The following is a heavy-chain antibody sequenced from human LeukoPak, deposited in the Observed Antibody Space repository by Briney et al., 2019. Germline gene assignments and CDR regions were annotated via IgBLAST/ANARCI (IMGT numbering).Heavy chain of an antibody. CDR2: ISGSGGST. CDR1: GFTFSSYG. CDR3: AKDPRVLLWFGSCGDY. J-gene: IGHJ4*02. Sequence: PGGSLRLSCAASGFTFSSYGMSWVRQAPGKGLEWVSAISGSGGSTYYADSVKGRFTISRDNSKNTLYLQMNSLRAEDTAVYYCAKDPRVLLWFGSCGDYWGQGTLVTVSS. V-gene: IGHV3-23*01. D-gene: IGHD3-10*01.